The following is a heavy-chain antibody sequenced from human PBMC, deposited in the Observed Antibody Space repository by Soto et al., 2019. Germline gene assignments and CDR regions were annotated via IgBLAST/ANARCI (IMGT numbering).Heavy chain of an antibody. V-gene: IGHV1-8*01. J-gene: IGHJ6*02. CDR2: MNPNSGNT. CDR3: AREGVRVMDF. CDR1: GYTFTGYD. Sequence: ASVKLSCKASGYTFTGYDINWVRQATGQGLEWLGWMNPNSGNTGYAQKFQGRVTMTRNTSISQAYMELSSLRSEDTAVYYGAREGVRVMDFWGQGTKVPVSS. D-gene: IGHD3-16*01.